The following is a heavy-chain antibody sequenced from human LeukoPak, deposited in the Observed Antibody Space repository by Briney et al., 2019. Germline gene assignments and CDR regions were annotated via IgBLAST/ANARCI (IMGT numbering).Heavy chain of an antibody. CDR2: INPSGGST. CDR1: GYTFTSYC. CDR3: ASGWAYSDFWSGPGGDAFDI. Sequence: GASVKVSCKASGYTFTSYCMHWVRQAPGQGLEWMGIINPSGGSTSYAQKFQGRVTMTRDTSTSTVYMELSSLRSEATAVYSCASGWAYSDFWSGPGGDAFDIWGQGTMVTVSS. J-gene: IGHJ3*02. V-gene: IGHV1-46*01. D-gene: IGHD3-3*01.